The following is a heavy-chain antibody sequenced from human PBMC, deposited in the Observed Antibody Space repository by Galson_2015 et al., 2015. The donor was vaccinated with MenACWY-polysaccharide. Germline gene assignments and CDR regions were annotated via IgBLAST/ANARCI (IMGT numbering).Heavy chain of an antibody. Sequence: SVKVSCKASGYTFIDYYMHWVRQAPGQGLEWMGWMHPKSGDTYYAQKFQGRVTMTRDTSISIAYMELSRLRSDDTAVYYRARAYVATVTTDYFDYWGQGTLVTVSS. D-gene: IGHD4-17*01. V-gene: IGHV1-2*02. CDR2: MHPKSGDT. CDR3: ARAYVATVTTDYFDY. J-gene: IGHJ4*02. CDR1: GYTFIDYY.